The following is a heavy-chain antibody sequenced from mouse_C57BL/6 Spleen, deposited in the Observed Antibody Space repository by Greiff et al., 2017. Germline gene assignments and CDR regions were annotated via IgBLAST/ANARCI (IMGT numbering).Heavy chain of an antibody. CDR2: ISSGSSTI. V-gene: IGHV5-17*01. Sequence: EVKLMESGGGLVKPGGSLQLSCAASGFTFSDYGMHWVRQAPETGLEWVAYISSGSSTIYYADTVKGRFTIPSNNAKNTLFLKMNSLRSTDTAMYYCARPGASYDVFAYWGQVTLVTVSA. D-gene: IGHD2-12*01. CDR1: GFTFSDYG. J-gene: IGHJ3*01. CDR3: ARPGASYDVFAY.